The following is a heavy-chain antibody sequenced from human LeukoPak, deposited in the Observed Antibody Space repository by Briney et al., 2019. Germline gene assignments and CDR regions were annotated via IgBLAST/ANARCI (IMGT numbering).Heavy chain of an antibody. J-gene: IGHJ4*02. V-gene: IGHV4-39*07. D-gene: IGHD6-13*01. CDR3: ARYSSSWYQYFDY. CDR1: GGSISSSSYY. CDR2: IYYSGST. Sequence: SETLSLTCTVSGGSISSSSYYWGWIRQPPGKGLEWIGSIYYSGSTYYNPSLKSRVTISVDTSKNQFSLKLSSVTAADTAVYYCARYSSSWYQYFDYWGQGTLVTVSP.